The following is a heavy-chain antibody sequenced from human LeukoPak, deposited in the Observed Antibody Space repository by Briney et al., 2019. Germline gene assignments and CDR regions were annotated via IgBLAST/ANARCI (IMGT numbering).Heavy chain of an antibody. CDR2: IYYSGDT. J-gene: IGHJ6*03. Sequence: SETLSLTCTVSGGSISSYYWSWIRQPPGKGLEWIGNIYYSGDTNYKSSFKSRVTISVDMSTNQFSLKLRSVTAADTAVYYCARSSEGRYYYDSSGNSYFYYYMDVWGKGTTVTISS. CDR1: GGSISSYY. D-gene: IGHD3-22*01. CDR3: ARSSEGRYYYDSSGNSYFYYYMDV. V-gene: IGHV4-59*01.